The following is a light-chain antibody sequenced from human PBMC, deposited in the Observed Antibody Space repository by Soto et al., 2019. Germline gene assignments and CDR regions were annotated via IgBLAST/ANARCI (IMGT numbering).Light chain of an antibody. CDR2: GAS. Sequence: EIVMTQSPATLSVSPGERATLSCRASRMVSSTLAGYQQKPGQAPRLLIYGASTRATGIPARFSGSGSGTEFTLTISSLQSEDFAVYYCQQYNNWPQLTFGGGTKVEIK. V-gene: IGKV3-15*01. J-gene: IGKJ4*01. CDR1: RMVSST. CDR3: QQYNNWPQLT.